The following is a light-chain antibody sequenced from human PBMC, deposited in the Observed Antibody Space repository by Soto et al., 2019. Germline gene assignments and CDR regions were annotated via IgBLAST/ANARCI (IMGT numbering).Light chain of an antibody. J-gene: IGKJ3*01. CDR3: QQLNSYPRGVT. Sequence: DIQLPQSPSFLSASVGDRVTITCLASQGISSYLAWYQQKPGKAPKLLIYAASTLQSGVPSRFSGSGSGTEFTLTISSLQPEDFATYYCQQLNSYPRGVTFGPGTKVDIK. CDR2: AAS. V-gene: IGKV1-9*01. CDR1: QGISSY.